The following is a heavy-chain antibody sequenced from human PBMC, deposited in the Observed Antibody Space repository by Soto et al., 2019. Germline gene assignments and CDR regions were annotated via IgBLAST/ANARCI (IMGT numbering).Heavy chain of an antibody. J-gene: IGHJ4*02. CDR1: GFTFSTDG. CDR2: VSGGGGST. D-gene: IGHD5-12*01. CDR3: ARVIGTSGYGYYFDY. V-gene: IGHV3-23*01. Sequence: PGGSLRLSCAASGFTFSTDGMSWVRHAPGKGLEWVSAVSGGGGSTYYADSVKGRFTISRDNSKNTLDLQMNSLRAEDTAVYYCARVIGTSGYGYYFDYWGQGTLVTVSS.